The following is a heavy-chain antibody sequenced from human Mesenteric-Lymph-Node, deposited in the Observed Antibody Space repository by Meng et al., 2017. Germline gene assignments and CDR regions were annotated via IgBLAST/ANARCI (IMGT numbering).Heavy chain of an antibody. CDR3: ARDDYVWGTYVDH. J-gene: IGHJ4*02. CDR1: GYTLTGYY. Sequence: ASVKVSCKASGYTLTGYYMHWVRQAPGQGLEWMGWIDPKSGATKYAQKFQGRVTLTRDTSVNTAYMELSSLKSDDTAVYYCARDDYVWGTYVDHWGQGTLVTVSS. D-gene: IGHD3-16*01. V-gene: IGHV1-2*02. CDR2: IDPKSGAT.